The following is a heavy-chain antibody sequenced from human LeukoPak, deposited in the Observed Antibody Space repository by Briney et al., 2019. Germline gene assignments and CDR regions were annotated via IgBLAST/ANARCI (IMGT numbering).Heavy chain of an antibody. CDR3: ARVRDGEYDILTVVDY. Sequence: PSETLSLTCTVSGGSISSGDYYWSWIRQPPGKGLEWIGYIYYSGSTYYNPSLKSRVTISVDTSKNQFSLKLSSVTAADTAVYYCARVRDGEYDILTVVDYWGQGTLVTVSS. CDR2: IYYSGST. D-gene: IGHD3-9*01. V-gene: IGHV4-30-4*08. J-gene: IGHJ4*02. CDR1: GGSISSGDYY.